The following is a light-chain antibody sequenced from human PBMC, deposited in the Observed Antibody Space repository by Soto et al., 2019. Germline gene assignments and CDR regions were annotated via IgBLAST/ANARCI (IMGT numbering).Light chain of an antibody. CDR2: SAS. V-gene: IGKV1-39*01. Sequence: DIQMTQSPASLSASVGDRVTITCRASQSINNYLNWYLQRPGQAPKLLIRSASTLQRGVPSRFSGSGSRTEFTLTIALLHPDDFGTYYCQQSLTMPITFGHGTRLDIK. CDR3: QQSLTMPIT. CDR1: QSINNY. J-gene: IGKJ5*01.